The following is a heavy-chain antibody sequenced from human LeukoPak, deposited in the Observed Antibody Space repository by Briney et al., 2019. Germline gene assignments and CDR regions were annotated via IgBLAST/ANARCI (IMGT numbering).Heavy chain of an antibody. V-gene: IGHV1-2*02. CDR1: GYTFTGYY. Sequence: ASVKVSCKTSGYTFTGYYMHWVRQAPGQGLEWMRWINPNSGGTNYAQKFQGRVTMTRDTSISTAYMELSRLRSDDTAVYYCASAGNEYGGYVVDYWGQGTLVTVSS. CDR3: ASAGNEYGGYVVDY. D-gene: IGHD5-12*01. CDR2: INPNSGGT. J-gene: IGHJ4*02.